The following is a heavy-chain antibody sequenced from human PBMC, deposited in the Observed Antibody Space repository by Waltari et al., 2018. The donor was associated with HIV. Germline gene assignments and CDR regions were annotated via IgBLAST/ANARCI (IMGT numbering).Heavy chain of an antibody. CDR2: INSDGSST. CDR1: GFTFGSTW. CDR3: ARWATRFDP. V-gene: IGHV3-74*01. J-gene: IGHJ5*02. Sequence: EVELVESGGGLVQPGGSVRLSCGASGFTFGSTWMRWVRQAPGKGLVCVSRINSDGSSTSYADSVKGRFTISRDNAKNTLYLQMNSLRAEDTAVYYCARWATRFDPWGQGTLVTVSS.